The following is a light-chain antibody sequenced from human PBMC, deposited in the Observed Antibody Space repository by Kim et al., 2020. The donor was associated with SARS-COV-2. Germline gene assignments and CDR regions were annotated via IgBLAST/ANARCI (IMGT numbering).Light chain of an antibody. CDR3: QQYNTYSYT. V-gene: IGKV1-5*03. J-gene: IGKJ2*01. CDR1: QSVGSW. CDR2: MAS. Sequence: DIQMTQSPSTLSASVGDRVTITCRASQSVGSWLAWYQQKPGKAPKLLIYMASSLQSGVPSRFSGSGSGTDFTLTISSLQPDDFATYYCQQYNTYSYTFGQGTKLE.